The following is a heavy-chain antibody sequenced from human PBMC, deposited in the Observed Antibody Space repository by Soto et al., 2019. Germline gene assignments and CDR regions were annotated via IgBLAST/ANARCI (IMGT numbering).Heavy chain of an antibody. CDR2: IYASDST. Sequence: GGSLRLSWVASGGTVSSHYVTWVRQTPGKGLEWVSIIYASDSTFYADSVKGRFTISRDNSKNTVYLQLNSLRAEDTAVYYCATPVTRLIAFDLWGQGTMVTVSS. D-gene: IGHD4-17*01. J-gene: IGHJ3*01. CDR1: GGTVSSHY. CDR3: ATPVTRLIAFDL. V-gene: IGHV3-53*01.